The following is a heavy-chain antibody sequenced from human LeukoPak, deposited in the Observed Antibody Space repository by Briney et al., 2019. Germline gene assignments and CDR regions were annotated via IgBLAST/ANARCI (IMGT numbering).Heavy chain of an antibody. CDR2: INMDGFSI. CDR1: GFTFSSYW. D-gene: IGHD3-16*02. Sequence: GGSLRLSCAASGFTFSSYWMYWVRQAPGKGLVWVSRINMDGFSISYADSVKGRFTISRDNAKNTLYLQMNSLRAEDAAVYYCVRAIVAARDYWGQGTLVTVSS. V-gene: IGHV3-74*01. J-gene: IGHJ4*02. CDR3: VRAIVAARDY.